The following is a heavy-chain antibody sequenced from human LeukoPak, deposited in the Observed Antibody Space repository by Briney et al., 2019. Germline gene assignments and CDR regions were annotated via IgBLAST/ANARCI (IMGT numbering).Heavy chain of an antibody. CDR1: GFTFDDYG. J-gene: IGHJ4*02. D-gene: IGHD6-13*01. Sequence: PGGSLRLSCAASGFTFDDYGMSWVRQAPGKGLEWVSYISGSSGSSTIYYADSMKGRFTISRDNAKNSLYLQMNSLRAEDTAVYYCARGAAAAGTLGCWGQGTLVTVSS. V-gene: IGHV3-48*01. CDR2: ISGSSGSSTI. CDR3: ARGAAAAGTLGC.